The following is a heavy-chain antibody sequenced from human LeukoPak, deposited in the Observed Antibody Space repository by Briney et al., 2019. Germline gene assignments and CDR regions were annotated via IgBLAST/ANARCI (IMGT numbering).Heavy chain of an antibody. D-gene: IGHD3-10*01. Sequence: ASVKVSCKASGYTFTTYDLNWVRQATGQGLEWMGWMNPNSGNTGYAQKFQGRVAMTRNISITTAYMELSNLTSEDTAVYYCARRIRGAPTDYWGQGTLVTVSS. V-gene: IGHV1-8*01. CDR2: MNPNSGNT. J-gene: IGHJ4*02. CDR3: ARRIRGAPTDY. CDR1: GYTFTTYD.